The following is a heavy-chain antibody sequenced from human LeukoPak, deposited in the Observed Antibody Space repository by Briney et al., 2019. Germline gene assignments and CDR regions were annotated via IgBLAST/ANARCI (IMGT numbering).Heavy chain of an antibody. V-gene: IGHV3-23*01. CDR3: AKETYSSGWYPYFDY. D-gene: IGHD6-19*01. CDR1: GFTFSSYA. J-gene: IGHJ4*02. CDR2: ISGSGGST. Sequence: GGSLTLSCVASGFTFSSYAMSWVSQAQGKGMEWDSGISGSGGSTYYADSVKGRFTISRDNSKNTLFLQMNSLRAEDTAVYYCAKETYSSGWYPYFDYWGQGTLVTVSS.